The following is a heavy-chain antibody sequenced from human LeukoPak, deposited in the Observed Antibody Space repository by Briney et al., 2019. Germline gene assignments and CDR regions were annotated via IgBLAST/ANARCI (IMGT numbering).Heavy chain of an antibody. D-gene: IGHD1-26*01. Sequence: GGSLRLSCAASRFTFSTYWMGWVRQAPGKGLEWVATIQQDGSVQHYLDSVKGRFTISRDNDKNSLYLQMNTLRAEDTAVYYCAGARGWEFSSWGQGTLVTVSS. CDR3: AGARGWEFSS. CDR2: IQQDGSVQ. CDR1: RFTFSTYW. J-gene: IGHJ5*02. V-gene: IGHV3-7*01.